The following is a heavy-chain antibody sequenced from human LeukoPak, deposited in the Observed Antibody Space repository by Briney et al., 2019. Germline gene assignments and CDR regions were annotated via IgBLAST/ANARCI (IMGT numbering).Heavy chain of an antibody. Sequence: KPSETLSLTCTVSGYSISSGYYWGWIRQPPGKGLEWIGSIYHSGSTYYNPSLKSRVTISVDTSKNQFSLKLSSVTAADTAVYYCARTGLRRGAWPWLWYFDYWGQGTLVTVSS. CDR3: ARTGLRRGAWPWLWYFDY. CDR1: GYSISSGYY. D-gene: IGHD3-22*01. J-gene: IGHJ4*02. V-gene: IGHV4-38-2*02. CDR2: IYHSGST.